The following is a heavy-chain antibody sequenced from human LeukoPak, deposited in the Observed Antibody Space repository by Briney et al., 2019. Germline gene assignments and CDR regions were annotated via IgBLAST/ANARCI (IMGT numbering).Heavy chain of an antibody. V-gene: IGHV1-18*01. CDR1: GYTFTSYG. Sequence: ASVKVSCKASGYTFTSYGISWVRQAPGQGLEWMGWISAYNGNTNYAQKLQGRVTMTTDTSTSTAYMELRSLRSDDTAVYYCARGQGIVVAVLWFDYWGQGTLVTVSS. J-gene: IGHJ4*02. CDR3: ARGQGIVVAVLWFDY. D-gene: IGHD2-2*01. CDR2: ISAYNGNT.